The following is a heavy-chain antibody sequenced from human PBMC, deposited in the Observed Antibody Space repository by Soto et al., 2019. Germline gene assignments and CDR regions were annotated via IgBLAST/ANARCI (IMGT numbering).Heavy chain of an antibody. D-gene: IGHD6-19*01. CDR2: ISYDGSNK. CDR1: GFTFSSYA. V-gene: IGHV3-30-3*01. Sequence: GGSLRLSCAASGFTFSSYAMHWVRQAPGKGLEWVAVISYDGSNKYYADSVKGRFTISRDNSKNTLYLQMNSLRAEDTAVYYCARDWVPIAVAGVFDYWGQGTLVTVSS. J-gene: IGHJ4*02. CDR3: ARDWVPIAVAGVFDY.